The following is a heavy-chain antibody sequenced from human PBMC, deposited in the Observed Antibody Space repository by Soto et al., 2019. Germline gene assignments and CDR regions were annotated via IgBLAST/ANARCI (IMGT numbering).Heavy chain of an antibody. CDR3: ARGYRYCTGGSCYPGDY. Sequence: ASVKVSCKASGYTFTSYDISWVRQAPGQGLEWMGWISAYNGNTNYAQNFQGRVTMTTDTSTSTAYMELRSLRSDDTAVYYCARGYRYCTGGSCYPGDYWGQGTLVTVSS. CDR2: ISAYNGNT. V-gene: IGHV1-18*01. J-gene: IGHJ4*02. CDR1: GYTFTSYD. D-gene: IGHD2-15*01.